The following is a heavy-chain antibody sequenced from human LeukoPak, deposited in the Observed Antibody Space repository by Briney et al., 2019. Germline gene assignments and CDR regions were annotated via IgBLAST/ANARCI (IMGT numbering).Heavy chain of an antibody. D-gene: IGHD3-10*01. V-gene: IGHV4-59*01. J-gene: IGHJ6*03. Sequence: SETLSLTCTVSGGSISTYCWTWVRQPPGKGLEWLGYIYYSGSTNYNPSLKSRVTISVDTSKNQFSLKLSSVTAADTAVYYCARDGLWFGENYMDVGGKGTTVTVSS. CDR1: GGSISTYC. CDR2: IYYSGST. CDR3: ARDGLWFGENYMDV.